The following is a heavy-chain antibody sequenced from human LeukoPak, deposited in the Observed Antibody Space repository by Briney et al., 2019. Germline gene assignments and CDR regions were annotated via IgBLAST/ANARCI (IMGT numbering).Heavy chain of an antibody. V-gene: IGHV3-30*02. CDR3: ARGGKIPLAGTRSPQYFQH. CDR2: IRYDGSNK. D-gene: IGHD6-19*01. J-gene: IGHJ1*01. Sequence: GGSLRLSCAASGFTFSSYGMHWVRQAPGKVLEWVAFIRYDGSNKYYADSVKGRFTISRDNSKNTLYLQMNSLRPEDTAVYYCARGGKIPLAGTRSPQYFQHWGQGTLVTVSS. CDR1: GFTFSSYG.